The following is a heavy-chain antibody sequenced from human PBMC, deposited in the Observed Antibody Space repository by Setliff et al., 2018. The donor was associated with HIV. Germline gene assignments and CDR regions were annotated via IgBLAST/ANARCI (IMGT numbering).Heavy chain of an antibody. CDR1: GDSISSSSYY. Sequence: SETLSLTCSVSGDSISSSSYYWGWIRQPPGKGLEWIGSIYYSGSTYYNPSLNSRVTISVDASKNQFSLKLSSVTAADTAVYYCARGGANGYKIWGQGTLVTVSS. V-gene: IGHV4-39*01. CDR2: IYYSGST. CDR3: ARGGANGYKI. D-gene: IGHD2-8*01. J-gene: IGHJ4*02.